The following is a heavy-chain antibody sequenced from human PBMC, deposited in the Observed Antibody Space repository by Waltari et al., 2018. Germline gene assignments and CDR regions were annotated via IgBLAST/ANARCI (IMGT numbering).Heavy chain of an antibody. CDR3: ARAQAVAGYGMDV. Sequence: QVQLQQSGPGLVKPSQTLPLTCAISGHSVPSNSAAWNLIRQSPSRGLEWLGRTYDRSKWYNDYAVSVKSRITINPDTSKNQFSLQLNSVTPEDTAVYYCARAQAVAGYGMDVWGQGTTVTVSS. CDR2: TYDRSKWYN. J-gene: IGHJ6*02. D-gene: IGHD6-19*01. CDR1: GHSVPSNSAA. V-gene: IGHV6-1*01.